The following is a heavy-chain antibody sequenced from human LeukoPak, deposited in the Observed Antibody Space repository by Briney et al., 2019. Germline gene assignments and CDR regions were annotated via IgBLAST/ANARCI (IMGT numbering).Heavy chain of an antibody. CDR3: AHYDSSSYHAFDI. V-gene: IGHV3-74*01. J-gene: IGHJ3*02. CDR1: GVTFSSYW. Sequence: GGSLRLSCAASGVTFSSYWMHWVPQAPGKGLGWVSRINSDGSSRSYADSVKGRFTISRDNAKNTLYLQMNSLRAEDTAVYYCAHYDSSSYHAFDIWGQGTMVTVSS. CDR2: INSDGSSR. D-gene: IGHD3-22*01.